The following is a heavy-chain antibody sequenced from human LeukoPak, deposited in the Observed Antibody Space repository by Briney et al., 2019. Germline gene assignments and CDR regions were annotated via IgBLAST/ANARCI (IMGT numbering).Heavy chain of an antibody. J-gene: IGHJ3*02. CDR3: ARSGDYYDSSGYYSGAFDI. V-gene: IGHV4-39*07. D-gene: IGHD3-22*01. CDR2: ISYSGHT. CDR1: GDSIGRINVY. Sequence: SETLSLTCTISGDSIGRINVYWGWIRQPPGKGLEWIVSISYSGHTYYNPSPKSRVTTSIDTSKNQLSLNLKSVTAADTAVYYCARSGDYYDSSGYYSGAFDIWGQGTMVTVSS.